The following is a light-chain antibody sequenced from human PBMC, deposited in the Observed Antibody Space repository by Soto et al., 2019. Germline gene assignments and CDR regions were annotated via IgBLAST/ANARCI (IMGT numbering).Light chain of an antibody. CDR2: EVS. CDR3: SSYTISSSWV. Sequence: QSVLTQPASVSGSPGQSITISCTGTSSDVGGYNYVSWYQQHPGKAPKLMIYEVSNRPSGVSNRFCGYKSGNTASLTISGRQAEDEADYYCSSYTISSSWVFGGGTKLTVL. J-gene: IGLJ3*02. V-gene: IGLV2-14*01. CDR1: SSDVGGYNY.